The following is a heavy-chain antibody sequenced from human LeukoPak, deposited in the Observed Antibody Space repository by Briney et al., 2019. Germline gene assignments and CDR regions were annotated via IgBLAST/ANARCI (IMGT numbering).Heavy chain of an antibody. Sequence: GASVKVSCKASGYTFTSYGISWVRQAPGQGLEWMGWISAYNGNTNYAQKLQGRVTMTTDTSTSTAYMELRSLRSDDTAVYYCARAYLEYYYGSGTPTPQNYGMDVWGQGTTVTVSS. CDR3: ARAYLEYYYGSGTPTPQNYGMDV. D-gene: IGHD3-10*01. J-gene: IGHJ6*02. CDR1: GYTFTSYG. V-gene: IGHV1-18*01. CDR2: ISAYNGNT.